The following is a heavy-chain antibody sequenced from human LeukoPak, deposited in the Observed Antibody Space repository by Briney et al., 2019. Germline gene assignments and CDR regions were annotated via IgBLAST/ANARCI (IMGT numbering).Heavy chain of an antibody. CDR1: GFTFSSYW. D-gene: IGHD5-12*01. Sequence: QPGGSLRLSCAASGFTFSSYWMSWVRQAPGKGREWVANIKQDGSEKYYVGSVKGRFTISRDNAKNPLYLQMNSLRAEDTAVYYCARSPSGYEEFDYWGQGTLVTVSS. J-gene: IGHJ4*02. CDR3: ARSPSGYEEFDY. V-gene: IGHV3-7*01. CDR2: IKQDGSEK.